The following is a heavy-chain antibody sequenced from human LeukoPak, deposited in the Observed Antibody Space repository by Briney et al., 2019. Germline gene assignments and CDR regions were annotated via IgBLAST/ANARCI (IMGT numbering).Heavy chain of an antibody. V-gene: IGHV4-59*08. CDR1: GGSISNYY. D-gene: IGHD3-16*01. Sequence: PSETLSLTCTVSGGSISNYYWSWIRQPPGKGLEWIGSIYHSGSTYYNPSLKSRVTISVDTSKNQFSLKLSSVTTADTAVYYCASYTDAFDIWGQGTMVTVSS. J-gene: IGHJ3*02. CDR2: IYHSGST. CDR3: ASYTDAFDI.